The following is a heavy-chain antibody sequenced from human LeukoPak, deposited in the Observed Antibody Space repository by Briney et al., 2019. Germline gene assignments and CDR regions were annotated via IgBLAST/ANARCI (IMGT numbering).Heavy chain of an antibody. Sequence: GGSLRLSCAASGFTFSSYAMHWVRQAPGKGLEYVSAISSNGGSTYYANSVKGRFTISRDNSKNTLYLQMGSLRVEDMAVYYCARALGGNADYWGQGTLVTVSS. CDR1: GFTFSSYA. CDR3: ARALGGNADY. CDR2: ISSNGGST. J-gene: IGHJ4*02. D-gene: IGHD4-23*01. V-gene: IGHV3-64*01.